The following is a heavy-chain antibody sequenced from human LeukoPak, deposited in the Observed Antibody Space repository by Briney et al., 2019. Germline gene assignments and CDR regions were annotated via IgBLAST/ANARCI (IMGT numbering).Heavy chain of an antibody. V-gene: IGHV3-74*01. CDR2: IDYDGTTT. D-gene: IGHD3-16*01. Sequence: SGGSLRLSCAASGFTFSSFWMNWVRHAPGKGLVWVSRIDYDGTTTAYADSVKGRFTISRDNAKNTLFLQLNSLRVEDTAVYFCVRSRWGDFDHWGQGNLVTVSS. J-gene: IGHJ4*02. CDR3: VRSRWGDFDH. CDR1: GFTFSSFW.